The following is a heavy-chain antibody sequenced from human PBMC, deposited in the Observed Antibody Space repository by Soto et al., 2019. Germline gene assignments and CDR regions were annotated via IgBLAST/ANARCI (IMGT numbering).Heavy chain of an antibody. CDR3: AREITGYGSLTYFDY. V-gene: IGHV3-21*01. CDR2: ISSSSSYT. Sequence: EVQLVESGGGLVKPGGSLRLSCAASGFTFSTYTMNWVRQAPGKGLEWVSSISSSSSYTDYADSVKGRFTISRDNAKNSMYLQMNSLRAEDTAVYYCAREITGYGSLTYFDYWGQGTLVTVSS. J-gene: IGHJ4*02. CDR1: GFTFSTYT. D-gene: IGHD3-10*01.